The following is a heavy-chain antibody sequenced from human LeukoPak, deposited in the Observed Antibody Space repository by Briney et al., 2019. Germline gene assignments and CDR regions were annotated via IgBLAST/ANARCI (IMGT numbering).Heavy chain of an antibody. CDR2: IYHSGST. Sequence: SETLSLTCTVSGYSISSGYYWGWIRQPPGKGLEWIGSIYHSGSTYYNPSLKSRVTISVDTSKNQFSLKLSSVTAADTAVYYCARSMIPRNWYFDLWGRGTLVTVSS. CDR3: ARSMIPRNWYFDL. V-gene: IGHV4-38-2*02. D-gene: IGHD3-22*01. CDR1: GYSISSGYY. J-gene: IGHJ2*01.